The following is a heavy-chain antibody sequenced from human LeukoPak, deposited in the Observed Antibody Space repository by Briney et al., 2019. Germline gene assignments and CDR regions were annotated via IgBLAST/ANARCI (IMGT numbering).Heavy chain of an antibody. V-gene: IGHV4-59*08. CDR2: NYYSGST. CDR3: ARHGGDWVFDY. J-gene: IGHJ4*02. CDR1: VGSTSSYY. Sequence: PSETLSLTCTVSVGSTSSYYWSWIPQPPGKGLEWIGYNYYSGSTKSNPSLKSRVTISVDTSKNQFSLKLSSVTAADTAVYYCARHGGDWVFDYWGQGTLVTVSS. D-gene: IGHD2-21*02.